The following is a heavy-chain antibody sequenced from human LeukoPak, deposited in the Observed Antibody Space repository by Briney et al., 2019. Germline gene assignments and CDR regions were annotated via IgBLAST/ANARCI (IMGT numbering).Heavy chain of an antibody. Sequence: PGGSLRLSCAASGFTFSSYSMKWVRQAPGKGLEWVSYISSSSSTIYYADSVKGRFTISRDNAKNSLYLQMNSLRAEDTAVYYCARFQQLDAFDIWGQGTMVTVSS. J-gene: IGHJ3*02. V-gene: IGHV3-48*04. D-gene: IGHD6-13*01. CDR2: ISSSSSTI. CDR3: ARFQQLDAFDI. CDR1: GFTFSSYS.